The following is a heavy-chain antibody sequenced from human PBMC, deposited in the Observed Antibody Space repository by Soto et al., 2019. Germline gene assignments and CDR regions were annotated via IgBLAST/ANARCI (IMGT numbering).Heavy chain of an antibody. J-gene: IGHJ5*02. CDR1: GFTFSSYG. D-gene: IGHD1-1*01. CDR2: IWYDGSNK. CDR3: ARSQQDDAAHWFDP. V-gene: IGHV3-33*01. Sequence: PGGSLRLSCAASGFTFSSYGMHWVRQAPGKGLEWVAVIWYDGSNKYYADSVKGRFTISRDNSKNTLYLQMNSLRAEDTAVYYCARSQQDDAAHWFDPWGQGTLVTVSS.